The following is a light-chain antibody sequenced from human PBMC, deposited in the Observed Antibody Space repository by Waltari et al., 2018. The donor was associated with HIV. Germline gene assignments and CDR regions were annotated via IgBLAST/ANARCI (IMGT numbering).Light chain of an antibody. CDR1: SGSVSTSHY. CDR3: VLFVGGDIWV. Sequence: QTVVTQEPSLSVSPGGTVTLTGGLSSGSVSTSHYPSWYEQTPGQAPRALIYKTILRSSGVPPRFSGSILGNKASLTIPGAQAVDESDYYCVLFVGGDIWVFGGGTRLTVL. CDR2: KTI. V-gene: IGLV8-61*01. J-gene: IGLJ3*02.